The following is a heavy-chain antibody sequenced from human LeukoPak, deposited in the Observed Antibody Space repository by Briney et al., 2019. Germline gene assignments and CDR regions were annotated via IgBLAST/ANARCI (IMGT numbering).Heavy chain of an antibody. J-gene: IGHJ4*02. CDR3: ARGKIYYDSSGYDY. CDR2: INPNSGGT. Sequence: ASVKVSCKASGYTFTGYYMHWVRQAPGQGLEWMGWINPNSGGTNYAQKFQGRVTMTRNTSISTAYMELSSLRSEDTAVYYCARGKIYYDSSGYDYWGQGTLVTVSS. CDR1: GYTFTGYY. V-gene: IGHV1-2*02. D-gene: IGHD3-22*01.